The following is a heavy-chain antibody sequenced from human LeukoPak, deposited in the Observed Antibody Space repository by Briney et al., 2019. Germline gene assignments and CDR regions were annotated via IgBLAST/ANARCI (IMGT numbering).Heavy chain of an antibody. Sequence: GGSLRLSCAASGFTFSSYAMHWVRQAPGKELEWVAVISYDGSNKYYADSVKGRFTISRDNSKNTLYLQMNSLRAEDTALYYCAKSRSGYPRVDGFDIWGQGTMVTVSS. V-gene: IGHV3-30-3*02. CDR3: AKSRSGYPRVDGFDI. CDR2: ISYDGSNK. D-gene: IGHD3-3*01. J-gene: IGHJ3*02. CDR1: GFTFSSYA.